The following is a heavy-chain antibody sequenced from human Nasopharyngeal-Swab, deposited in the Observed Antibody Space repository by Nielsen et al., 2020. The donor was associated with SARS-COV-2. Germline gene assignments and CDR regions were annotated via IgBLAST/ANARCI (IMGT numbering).Heavy chain of an antibody. D-gene: IGHD6-13*01. CDR1: GFTFRSYD. Sequence: LSLTCADSGFTFRSYDMHWVRQGTGKGLEWVSAIGNAGDTYYPGSVKGRFTISRENAKNSLYLQMNSLRAEDTAVYYCARARYWLAASGPFFDYWGQGTLVTVSS. V-gene: IGHV3-13*01. J-gene: IGHJ4*02. CDR2: IGNAGDT. CDR3: ARARYWLAASGPFFDY.